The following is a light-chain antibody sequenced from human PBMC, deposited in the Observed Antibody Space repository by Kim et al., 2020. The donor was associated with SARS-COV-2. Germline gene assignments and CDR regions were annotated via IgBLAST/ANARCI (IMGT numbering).Light chain of an antibody. CDR3: ASWDDSLNGVV. V-gene: IGLV1-44*01. CDR2: SNN. Sequence: GHGLIICCSGSTSNIGSHTMNWYRQVPGTAPKLLIYSNNQRPSGVPDRFSGSKSGTSASLAISGLQSEDESDYYCASWDDSLNGVVFGGGTQLTVL. J-gene: IGLJ3*02. CDR1: TSNIGSHT.